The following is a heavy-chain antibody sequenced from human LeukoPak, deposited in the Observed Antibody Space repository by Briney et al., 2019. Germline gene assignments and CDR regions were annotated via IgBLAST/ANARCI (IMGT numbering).Heavy chain of an antibody. Sequence: ASVKVSCKTSGYTFTTYVIHWVRQAPGQGLESLGWSNTANGDTEYSQRFQGRVTFARDTSASTVYMELNSLKSEDTAMFYCARDRCSGGICYSSLVYWGQGTLVTVSS. CDR3: ARDRCSGGICYSSLVY. J-gene: IGHJ4*02. V-gene: IGHV1-3*04. CDR1: GYTFTTYV. CDR2: SNTANGDT. D-gene: IGHD2-15*01.